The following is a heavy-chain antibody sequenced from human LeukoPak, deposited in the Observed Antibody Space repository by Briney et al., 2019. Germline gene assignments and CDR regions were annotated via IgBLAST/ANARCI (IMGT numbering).Heavy chain of an antibody. CDR1: GYTFTSYG. J-gene: IGHJ6*02. CDR3: ARDAMRADIVVVIAARDHYYGMDV. V-gene: IGHV1-18*01. D-gene: IGHD2-15*01. Sequence: ASVKVSCKASGYTFTSYGISWVRQAPGQGLEWMGWISAYNGNTNNAQKLQGRVTMTTDTSTSTAYMELRSLRSDDTAVYYCARDAMRADIVVVIAARDHYYGMDVWGQGTTVTVSS. CDR2: ISAYNGNT.